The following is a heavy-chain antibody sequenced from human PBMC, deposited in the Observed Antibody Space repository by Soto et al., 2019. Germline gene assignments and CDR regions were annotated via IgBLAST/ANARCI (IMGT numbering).Heavy chain of an antibody. V-gene: IGHV3-30*18. J-gene: IGHJ4*02. D-gene: IGHD3-10*01. CDR1: GFTFSSYG. Sequence: QVQLVESGGGVVQPGRSLRLSCAASGFTFSSYGMHWVRQAPGKGLEWVAVISYDGSNKYYADSVKGRFTISRDNSKNTLYLQMSSLSAEDTAVYYCAKEGQLLWFGELLFFDYWGQGTLVTVSS. CDR3: AKEGQLLWFGELLFFDY. CDR2: ISYDGSNK.